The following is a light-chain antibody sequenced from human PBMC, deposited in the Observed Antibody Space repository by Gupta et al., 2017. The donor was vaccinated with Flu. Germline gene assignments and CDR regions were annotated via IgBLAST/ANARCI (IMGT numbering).Light chain of an antibody. Sequence: SSSNIGSNIVNWYQQLPGTAPNLLIYNDNQRPSGVPDRFSGSRSGTSASLAISGLQSEDEADYYCVAWDDSLNGLEFGGGTKLTVL. V-gene: IGLV1-44*01. CDR2: NDN. CDR1: SSNIGSNI. CDR3: VAWDDSLNGLE. J-gene: IGLJ3*02.